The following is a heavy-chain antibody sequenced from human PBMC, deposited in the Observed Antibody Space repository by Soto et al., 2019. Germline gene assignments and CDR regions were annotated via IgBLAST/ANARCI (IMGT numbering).Heavy chain of an antibody. D-gene: IGHD5-18*01. CDR1: GYTFTSYD. CDR3: ARGLIYSYGYRRGYGMDV. CDR2: MNPNSGNT. Sequence: ASVKVSCKASGYTFTSYDINWVRQATGQGLEWMGWMNPNSGNTGYAQKFQGRVTMTRNTSISTAYMELSSLRSEDTAVYYCARGLIYSYGYRRGYGMDVWGQRTTVTVSS. V-gene: IGHV1-8*01. J-gene: IGHJ6*02.